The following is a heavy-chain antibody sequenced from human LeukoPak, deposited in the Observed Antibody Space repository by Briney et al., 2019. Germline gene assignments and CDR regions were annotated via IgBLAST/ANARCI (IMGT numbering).Heavy chain of an antibody. CDR2: INAGNGNT. CDR3: VRGGGFNSGFEY. D-gene: IGHD3-10*01. J-gene: IGHJ4*02. V-gene: IGHV1-3*01. Sequence: ASVKVSCKASGYTFTSYAMHWVRQAPGQRLEWMGWINAGNGNTKYSQKFQGRVTITRDTSASTAYMELSSLRSDDTAVYYCVRGGGFNSGFEYWGQGTLVIVSS. CDR1: GYTFTSYA.